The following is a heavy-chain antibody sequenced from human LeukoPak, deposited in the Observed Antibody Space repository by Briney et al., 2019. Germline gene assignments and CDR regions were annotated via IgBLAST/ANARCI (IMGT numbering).Heavy chain of an antibody. Sequence: ASVKVSCKASGYTFTSYNINWVRQATGQGLEWMGWMNPNSGNTGYAQEFQGRVTMTRNTSISTAYMELSSLRSEDTAVYYCARVRAMITFGGVIDHFDYWGQGTLVTVSS. V-gene: IGHV1-8*01. D-gene: IGHD3-16*02. CDR2: MNPNSGNT. CDR1: GYTFTSYN. J-gene: IGHJ4*02. CDR3: ARVRAMITFGGVIDHFDY.